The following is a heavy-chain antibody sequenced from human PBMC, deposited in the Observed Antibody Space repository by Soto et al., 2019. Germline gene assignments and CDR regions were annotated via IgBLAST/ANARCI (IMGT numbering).Heavy chain of an antibody. D-gene: IGHD7-27*01. CDR1: GGSINYHD. V-gene: IGHV4-4*07. CDR2: ISASGST. CDR3: ARDQSGAADI. J-gene: IGHJ3*02. Sequence: SETLSLTCSVSGGSINYHDWGWLRQSAGKGLEWIGRISASGSTSYMPSLRSRIPLSIDTSKDQFSLSLKFVTAADTAVYFCARDQSGAADIWGQGTMVTVSS.